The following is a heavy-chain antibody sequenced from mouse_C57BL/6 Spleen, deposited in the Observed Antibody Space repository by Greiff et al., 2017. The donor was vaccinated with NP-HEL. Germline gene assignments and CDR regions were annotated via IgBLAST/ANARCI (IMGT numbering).Heavy chain of an antibody. V-gene: IGHV1-64*01. CDR1: GYTFTSYW. J-gene: IGHJ2*01. CDR3: ARGDGTTVVASEGY. CDR2: IHPNSGST. Sequence: QVQLQQPGAELVKPGASVKLSCKASGYTFTSYWMHWVQQRPGQGLEWIGMIHPNSGSTNYNEKFKSKATLTVDKSSSTAYMQLSSLTSEDSAVYYCARGDGTTVVASEGYWGQGTTLTVSS. D-gene: IGHD1-1*01.